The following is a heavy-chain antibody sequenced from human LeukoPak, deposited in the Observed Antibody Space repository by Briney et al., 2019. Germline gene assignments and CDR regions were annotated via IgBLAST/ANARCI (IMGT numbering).Heavy chain of an antibody. CDR3: ARMGDYGDYVGY. D-gene: IGHD4-17*01. Sequence: PGGSLRLSCAASGFTFSSYSMNWVRQAPGKGLEWVSSISSSSSYIYYADSVKGRFTISRDNAKNSLYLQMNSLRAEDTAVYYCARMGDYGDYVGYWGQGTLVTVSS. CDR2: ISSSSSYI. V-gene: IGHV3-21*04. J-gene: IGHJ4*02. CDR1: GFTFSSYS.